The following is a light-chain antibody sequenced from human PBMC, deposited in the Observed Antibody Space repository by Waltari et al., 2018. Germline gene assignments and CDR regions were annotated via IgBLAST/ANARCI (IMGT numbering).Light chain of an antibody. Sequence: SYELTQPPSVSVSPGQTARITCSGDALPKKYAYWYQQESGQAPVLVMYEYSKRPSGIPEGFSGSSSGTMATLTISGAQVEDEADYYCYSTDSSGNPHFGTGTKVTVL. CDR2: EYS. CDR1: ALPKKY. CDR3: YSTDSSGNPH. V-gene: IGLV3-10*01. J-gene: IGLJ1*01.